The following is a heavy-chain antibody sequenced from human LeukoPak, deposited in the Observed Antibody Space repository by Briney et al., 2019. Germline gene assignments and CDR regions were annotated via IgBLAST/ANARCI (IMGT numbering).Heavy chain of an antibody. J-gene: IGHJ3*02. CDR1: GYTFRIHA. CDR2: IQSGNGNT. CDR3: ARSRGWEELSAFDM. D-gene: IGHD1-26*01. V-gene: IGHV1-3*03. Sequence: ASVKISCKASGYTFRIHAIHWVRQAPGQRLEWMGCIQSGNGNTRYSQDFQGRIVISTDTSTDTAYLELSSLTYEDMAVYSCARSRGWEELSAFDMWGQGTMVTVSS.